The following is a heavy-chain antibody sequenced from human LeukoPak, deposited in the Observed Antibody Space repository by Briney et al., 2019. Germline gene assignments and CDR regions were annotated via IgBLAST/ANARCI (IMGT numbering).Heavy chain of an antibody. CDR1: GFTFSDYY. V-gene: IGHV3-11*01. Sequence: PGGSLRLSCAASGFTFSDYYMSWIRQAPGKGLEWVSYISRTGGTIYYADSVKGRFTISRDNAKKSLYLQMNSLRAEDTAVYYCAGKKKGDYFDYWGQGTLVTVSS. CDR3: AGKKKGDYFDY. J-gene: IGHJ4*02. CDR2: ISRTGGTI. D-gene: IGHD3-16*01.